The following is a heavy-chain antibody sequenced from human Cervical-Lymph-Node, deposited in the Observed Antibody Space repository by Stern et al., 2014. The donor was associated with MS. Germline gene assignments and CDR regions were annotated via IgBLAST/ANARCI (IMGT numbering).Heavy chain of an antibody. D-gene: IGHD2-15*01. CDR3: ARGLVSNRAAATLHNLFDT. CDR1: GGTFSSSFP. Sequence: VQLVESGAEVKKPGSSVNVSCKASGGTFSSSFPITWMRQAPGQGLAGMGRIIPILGLPNYSPKFQGRVTITADKSTSTAYMEVSSLRSEDTAVYFCARGLVSNRAAATLHNLFDTWGQGTLVTVSS. CDR2: IIPILGLP. J-gene: IGHJ5*02. V-gene: IGHV1-69*09.